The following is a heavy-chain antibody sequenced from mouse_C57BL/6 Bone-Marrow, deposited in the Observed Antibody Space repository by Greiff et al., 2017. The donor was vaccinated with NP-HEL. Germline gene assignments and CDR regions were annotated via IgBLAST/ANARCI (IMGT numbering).Heavy chain of an antibody. J-gene: IGHJ2*01. D-gene: IGHD2-4*01. Sequence: VQLQQSGAELARPGASVKLSCKASGYTFTSYGISWVKQRTGQGLEWIGEIYPRSGNTYYNEKFKGKATLTADKSNSKAYMALRSLTSEDAAVYFCARYGDYDGGDYWGQGTTLTVSS. CDR1: GYTFTSYG. CDR3: ARYGDYDGGDY. V-gene: IGHV1-81*01. CDR2: IYPRSGNT.